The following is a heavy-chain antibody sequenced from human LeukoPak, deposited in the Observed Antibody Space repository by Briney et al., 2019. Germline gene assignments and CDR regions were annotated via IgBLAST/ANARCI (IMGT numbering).Heavy chain of an antibody. V-gene: IGHV4-38-2*02. CDR2: LYHSGST. CDR3: ARVPYCYGSGSYYTYYFDY. D-gene: IGHD3-10*01. CDR1: GYSISTTYY. Sequence: KPSETLSLTCTVSGYSISTTYYWGWIRQPPGKGLEWIGSLYHSGSTYYNPSLKSRVTISVDTSKNQFSLKLSSVTAADTAVYYCARVPYCYGSGSYYTYYFDYWGQGTLVTVSS. J-gene: IGHJ4*02.